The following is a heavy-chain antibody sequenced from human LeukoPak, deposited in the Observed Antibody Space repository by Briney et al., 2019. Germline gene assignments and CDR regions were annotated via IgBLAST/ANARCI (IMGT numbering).Heavy chain of an antibody. D-gene: IGHD1-26*01. CDR2: IWYDGSSK. V-gene: IGHV3-33*01. J-gene: IGHJ4*02. CDR3: ARELPPLVKFYFDH. CDR1: GFTFSGYG. Sequence: GGSLRLSCAASGFTFSGYGMHWVRQAPGEGLEWVAVIWYDGSSKYYADSVKGRFTISRDNPKNTLYLQMNSLRAEDTAVYYCARELPPLVKFYFDHWGQGTLVTVSS.